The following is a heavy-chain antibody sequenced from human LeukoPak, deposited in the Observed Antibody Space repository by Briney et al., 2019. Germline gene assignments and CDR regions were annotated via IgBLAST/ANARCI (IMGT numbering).Heavy chain of an antibody. Sequence: GGSLRLSCGASGFTFNNYWMHWVRQAAGMGLVWVSRINSDGSGTTYADSVKGRVTISRDNAKNTLYLQMNSLRAEDAAVYYCARGKDGVWAFDIWGQGTTVTVSS. V-gene: IGHV3-74*01. J-gene: IGHJ3*02. CDR3: ARGKDGVWAFDI. CDR1: GFTFNNYW. D-gene: IGHD3-16*01. CDR2: INSDGSGT.